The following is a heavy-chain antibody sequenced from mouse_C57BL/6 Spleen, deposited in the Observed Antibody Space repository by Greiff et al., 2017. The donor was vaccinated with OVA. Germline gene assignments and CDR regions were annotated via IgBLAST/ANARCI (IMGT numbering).Heavy chain of an antibody. Sequence: VQLKESGPELVKPGASVKIPCKASGYTFTDYNMDWVKQSHGKSLEWIGDINPNNGGTIYNQKFKGKATLTVDKSSSTAYMELRSLTSEDTAVYYCARRGITTGSSYWGQGTLVTVSA. V-gene: IGHV1-18*01. J-gene: IGHJ3*01. CDR3: ARRGITTGSSY. CDR2: INPNNGGT. D-gene: IGHD1-2*01. CDR1: GYTFTDYN.